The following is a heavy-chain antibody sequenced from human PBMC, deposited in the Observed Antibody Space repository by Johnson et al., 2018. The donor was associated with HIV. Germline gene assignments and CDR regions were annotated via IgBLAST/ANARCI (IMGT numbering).Heavy chain of an antibody. CDR1: GFTVSSNY. D-gene: IGHD2-21*02. CDR3: AKDQHSGVVTADDAFDI. CDR2: IYSGGST. J-gene: IGHJ3*02. Sequence: VQLVESGGGLIQPGGSLRLSCAASGFTVSSNYMSWVRQAPGKGLEWVSVIYSGGSTYYADSVKGRFTISRDNSKNTRYLQMNSLRAEDTAVYYCAKDQHSGVVTADDAFDIWCQGTMVTVSS. V-gene: IGHV3-66*03.